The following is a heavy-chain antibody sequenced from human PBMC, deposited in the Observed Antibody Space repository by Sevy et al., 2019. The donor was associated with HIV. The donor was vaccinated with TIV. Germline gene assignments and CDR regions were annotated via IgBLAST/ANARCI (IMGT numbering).Heavy chain of an antibody. J-gene: IGHJ4*02. CDR2: IYYSGTT. CDR1: DGSITSYY. D-gene: IGHD3-3*01. Sequence: SETLSLTCTVSDGSITSYYWTWIRQPPAKELEWIGYIYYSGTTNYNPSLKSRVTISVDTTKNQFSLKLNFVTAADTAVYYCAGVYNDFWSGYDWGQGIRVTVSS. V-gene: IGHV4-59*01. CDR3: AGVYNDFWSGYD.